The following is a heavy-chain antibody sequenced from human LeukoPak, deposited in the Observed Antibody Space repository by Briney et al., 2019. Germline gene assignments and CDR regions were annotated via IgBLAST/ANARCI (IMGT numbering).Heavy chain of an antibody. Sequence: QPGGSLRLSCAASGVTLSSYAMSWARQAPGKGLEWVSGISGSGDNTYYADSVKGRFTISRDNSKNTLYVQVNSLGTEDTAAYYCAKGSYYDSSGSFYFDYWGQGTLVTVSP. CDR1: GVTLSSYA. CDR3: AKGSYYDSSGSFYFDY. V-gene: IGHV3-23*01. D-gene: IGHD3-22*01. J-gene: IGHJ4*02. CDR2: ISGSGDNT.